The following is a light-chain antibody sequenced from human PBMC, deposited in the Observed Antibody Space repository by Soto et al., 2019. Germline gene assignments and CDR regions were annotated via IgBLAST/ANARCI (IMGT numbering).Light chain of an antibody. CDR1: QTISSW. V-gene: IGKV1-5*03. CDR3: QQYNSYSRT. Sequence: DIQMPQSPSTLSGSVGDRVTITGRASQTISSWLAWYQQKPGKATKLLIYKASTLKSGVPSRFSGSGSGTEFTLTISSLQPDDFATYYCQQYNSYSRTVGHGNKVDIK. CDR2: KAS. J-gene: IGKJ1*01.